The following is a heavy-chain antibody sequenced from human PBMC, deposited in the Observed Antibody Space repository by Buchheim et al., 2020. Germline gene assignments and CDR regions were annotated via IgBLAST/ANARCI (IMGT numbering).Heavy chain of an antibody. Sequence: QMQLVESGGGVVQPGRSLRLSCAASGFTFSSYAMHWVRQAPGKGLEWVAVISYDGSNKYYADSVKGRFTISRDNSKNTMYLQMNSLRAEDTAVYYCARGSSTSEYFDYWGQGTL. CDR2: ISYDGSNK. CDR1: GFTFSSYA. V-gene: IGHV3-30*04. D-gene: IGHD2-2*01. J-gene: IGHJ4*02. CDR3: ARGSSTSEYFDY.